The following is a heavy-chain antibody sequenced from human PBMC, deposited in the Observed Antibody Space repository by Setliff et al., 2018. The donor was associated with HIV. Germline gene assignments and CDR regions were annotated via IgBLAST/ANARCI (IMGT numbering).Heavy chain of an antibody. D-gene: IGHD5-12*01. J-gene: IGHJ4*02. CDR1: GGSISSSNW. CDR2: IYHSGTT. CDR3: ARWKSSGYNYFDY. V-gene: IGHV4-4*02. Sequence: ETLSLTCAVSGGSISSSNWWGWVRQPPGKGLEWIGEIYHSGTTNYNPSLKSRVTISVDKSKNHFSLKLNSVTAADTAVYYCARWKSSGYNYFDYWGQGTLVTVSS.